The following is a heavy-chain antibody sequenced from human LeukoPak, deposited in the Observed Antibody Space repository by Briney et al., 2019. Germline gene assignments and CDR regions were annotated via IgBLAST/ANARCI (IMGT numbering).Heavy chain of an antibody. V-gene: IGHV3-74*01. D-gene: IGHD5-12*01. CDR1: GFTFSSYW. J-gene: IGHJ4*02. Sequence: GGSLRLSCAASGFTFSSYWMHWVRQVPGKGLVWVSRINSDGRSTSYADSVKGRFTISRDNTKNTLSLQMHSLRVEDTAVYYCARDLPRPAYSGYVFDYWGQGILVTVTS. CDR3: ARDLPRPAYSGYVFDY. CDR2: INSDGRST.